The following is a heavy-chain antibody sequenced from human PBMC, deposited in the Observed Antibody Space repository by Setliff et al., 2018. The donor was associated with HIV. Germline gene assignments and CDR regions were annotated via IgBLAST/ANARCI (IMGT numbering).Heavy chain of an antibody. D-gene: IGHD3-22*01. V-gene: IGHV4-38-2*01. CDR1: GHSISSGYY. CDR2: IYHSGST. J-gene: IGHJ3*02. Sequence: SETLSLTCAVSGHSISSGYYWGWIRQPPGKGLEWIGSIYHSGSTYYNPSLKSRVTISVDTSKNQFSLKLSSVTAVDTAVYYCARVGDFYDSSGYYSVLDAFDIWGRGTMVTVSS. CDR3: ARVGDFYDSSGYYSVLDAFDI.